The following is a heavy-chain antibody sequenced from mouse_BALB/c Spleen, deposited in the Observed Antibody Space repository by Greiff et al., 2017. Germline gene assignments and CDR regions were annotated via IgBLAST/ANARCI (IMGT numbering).Heavy chain of an antibody. CDR2: ISSGGST. V-gene: IGHV5-6-5*01. CDR3: ARGPYGYYAMDY. CDR1: GFTFSSCA. J-gene: IGHJ4*01. D-gene: IGHD1-1*02. Sequence: EVHLVESGGGLVKPGGSLKLSCAASGFTFSSCAMSWVRQTPEKRLEWVASISSGGSTYYPDSVKGRFTISRDNARNILYLQMSSLRSEDTAMYYCARGPYGYYAMDYWGQGTSVTVSS.